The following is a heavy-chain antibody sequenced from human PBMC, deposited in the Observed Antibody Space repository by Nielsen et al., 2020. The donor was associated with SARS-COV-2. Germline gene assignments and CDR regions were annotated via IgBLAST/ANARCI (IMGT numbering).Heavy chain of an antibody. V-gene: IGHV3-23*01. Sequence: GESLKISCAASGFTFSSYAMSWVRQAPGKGLEWVSAISGSGGSTYYADSVKGRFTISRDNSKNTLYLQMNSLRAEDTAVYYCAKLFGRHGDYDGSGFDYWGQGTLVTVSS. CDR2: ISGSGGST. CDR1: GFTFSSYA. CDR3: AKLFGRHGDYDGSGFDY. J-gene: IGHJ4*02. D-gene: IGHD4-17*01.